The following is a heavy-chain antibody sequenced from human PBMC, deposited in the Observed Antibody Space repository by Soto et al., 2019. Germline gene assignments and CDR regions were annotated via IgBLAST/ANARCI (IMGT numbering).Heavy chain of an antibody. V-gene: IGHV4-59*01. CDR3: ARQRENYFDY. CDR1: GDSIITFY. CDR2: IYYTGST. Sequence: SETLSLTCTVSGDSIITFYWSWIRQPPGKGLEWIGYIYYTGSTNYNPSLKSRVTMSVDTSKKQFSLILTSVTAADTAVYYCARQRENYFDYWGQGSLVTVSS. J-gene: IGHJ4*02.